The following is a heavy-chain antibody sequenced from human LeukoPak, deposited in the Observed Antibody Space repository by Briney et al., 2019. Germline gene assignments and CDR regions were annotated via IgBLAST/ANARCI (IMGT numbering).Heavy chain of an antibody. V-gene: IGHV3-64*01. Sequence: GGSLRLSCEASGFPFRSHWMHWVRQAPGKGLEYVSYISSNGGRTYYANSVNGRFTISRDNPKNTLYLQMGSLRAEDMAVYYCASLISSSFDYWGQGTLVTVSS. CDR2: ISSNGGRT. CDR1: GFPFRSHW. J-gene: IGHJ4*02. CDR3: ASLISSSFDY. D-gene: IGHD2-8*01.